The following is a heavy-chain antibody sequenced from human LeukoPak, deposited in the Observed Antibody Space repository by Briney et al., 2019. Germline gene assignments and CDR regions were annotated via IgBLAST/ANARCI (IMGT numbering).Heavy chain of an antibody. CDR1: GFTFSRIA. J-gene: IGHJ4*02. CDR2: IRSNGETV. V-gene: IGHV3-23*01. Sequence: PGGSLRLSCAASGFTFSRIAMSWVRQAPGKGLEWVSAIRSNGETVYNADSVKGRFIISRDNSRQTLFLQMSSLRVEDTATYYCAKGQELDDGVFDSWGQGTLVTVSS. CDR3: AKGQELDDGVFDS. D-gene: IGHD1-1*01.